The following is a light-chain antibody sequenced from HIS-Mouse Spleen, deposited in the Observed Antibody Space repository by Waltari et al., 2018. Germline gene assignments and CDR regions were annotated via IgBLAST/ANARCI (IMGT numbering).Light chain of an antibody. CDR2: EDS. CDR1: ALPKKY. CDR3: YSTDSSGNHRV. Sequence: SYELTQPPSVSVSPGQTARITCSGDALPKKYAYWYQQKSGQAPVLVIYEDSTRPSGLPERFSGSSSGTMATLTISGAQVEDEADYYCYSTDSSGNHRVFGGGTKLTVL. J-gene: IGLJ2*01. V-gene: IGLV3-10*01.